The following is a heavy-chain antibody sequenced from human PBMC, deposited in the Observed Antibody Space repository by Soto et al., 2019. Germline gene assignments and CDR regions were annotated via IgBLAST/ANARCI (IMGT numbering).Heavy chain of an antibody. D-gene: IGHD6-19*01. V-gene: IGHV3-23*01. CDR1: GFTFSTYA. CDR3: AKGYSTGWSEGYFDY. J-gene: IGHJ4*02. CDR2: ITGTLGT. Sequence: EVQLLESGGGLVQPGWSLRLSCAASGFTFSTYAMGWVRQAPGKGLEWVSSITGTLGTYYADSVKGQFTVSRDNSKNTLYLQMNSLRPDDTAVYFCAKGYSTGWSEGYFDYWGQGALVTVSS.